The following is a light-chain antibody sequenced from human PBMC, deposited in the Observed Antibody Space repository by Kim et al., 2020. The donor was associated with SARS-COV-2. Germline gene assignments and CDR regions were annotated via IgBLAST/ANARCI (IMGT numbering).Light chain of an antibody. CDR3: QHYSGNSPT. V-gene: IGKV1-5*03. J-gene: IGKJ1*01. Sequence: DIQMTQSPSTLSASVGDRVAITCRASQTINRYLAWYQQKPGKAPKLLISKASSLESGVPSRFSGSGSGTEFTLTISSLHPDDFATYYCQHYSGNSPTFGQGTKVDIK. CDR1: QTINRY. CDR2: KAS.